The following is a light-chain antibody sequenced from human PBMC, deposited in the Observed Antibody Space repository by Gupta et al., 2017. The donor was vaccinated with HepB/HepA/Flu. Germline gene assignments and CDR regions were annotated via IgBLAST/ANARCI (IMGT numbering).Light chain of an antibody. CDR3: LQYYTTPLT. Sequence: DIVMTQSPDSLAVSLGERATIYCKSSQRVLYGTNNKNYLAWYQQKPRQPPTLLIYLASTRESGVPDRFSGSGSGTDFTLTISSLQAEDAAVYYCLQYYTTPLTFGQGTKVEIK. CDR1: QRVLYGTNNKNY. V-gene: IGKV4-1*01. CDR2: LAS. J-gene: IGKJ1*01.